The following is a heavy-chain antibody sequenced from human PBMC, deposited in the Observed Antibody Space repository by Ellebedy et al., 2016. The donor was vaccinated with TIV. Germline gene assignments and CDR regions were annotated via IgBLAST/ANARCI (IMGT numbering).Heavy chain of an antibody. CDR3: AADPYYYDSSGYYSAFDI. D-gene: IGHD3-22*01. CDR1: GFTFTSSA. V-gene: IGHV1-58*01. CDR2: IVVGSGNT. J-gene: IGHJ3*02. Sequence: SVKVSXXASGFTFTSSAVQWVRQARGQRLEWIGWIVVGSGNTNYAQKFQERVTITRDMSTSTAYMELSSLRSEDTAVYYCAADPYYYDSSGYYSAFDIWGQGTMVTVSS.